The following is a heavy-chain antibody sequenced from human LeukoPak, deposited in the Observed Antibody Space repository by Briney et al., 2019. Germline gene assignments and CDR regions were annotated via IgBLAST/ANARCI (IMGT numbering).Heavy chain of an antibody. CDR3: AGGIAMARGGDV. J-gene: IGHJ6*04. D-gene: IGHD3-10*01. Sequence: GGSLRLSCAASGLTFSTYWMTWVRQAPGKGLEWVANIKQDGSEKNYVDSVKGRFTISRDNAKNSLYLQMNSLRVVDTAVYYCAGGIAMARGGDVWGEGTTVTVSS. CDR2: IKQDGSEK. CDR1: GLTFSTYW. V-gene: IGHV3-7*01.